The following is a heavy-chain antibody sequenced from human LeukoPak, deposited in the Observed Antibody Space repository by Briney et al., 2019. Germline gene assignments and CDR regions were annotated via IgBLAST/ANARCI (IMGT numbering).Heavy chain of an antibody. J-gene: IGHJ4*02. CDR1: GFTFSSYW. V-gene: IGHV3-23*01. CDR2: IFPSGGEI. D-gene: IGHD5-18*01. Sequence: GGSLRLSCAASGFTFSSYWMSWVRQPPGKGLEWVSSIFPSGGEIHYADSVRGRFTISRDNSKSILSLQMNSLRAEDTAIYYCATYRQVLLPFESWGQGTLVTVSS. CDR3: ATYRQVLLPFES.